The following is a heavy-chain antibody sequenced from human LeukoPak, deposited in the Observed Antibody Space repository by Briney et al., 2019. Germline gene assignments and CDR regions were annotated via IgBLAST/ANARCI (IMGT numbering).Heavy chain of an antibody. CDR3: ARGLGESGGDCYPDY. CDR1: GYTFTGYY. D-gene: IGHD2-21*02. Sequence: ASVKVSCKASGYTFTGYYMHWVRQAPGQGLEWMGWINPNSGGTNYAQKFQGRVTMTRDTSISTAYMELSRLRSDDTAVYYCARGLGESGGDCYPDYWGQGTLVTVSS. CDR2: INPNSGGT. V-gene: IGHV1-2*02. J-gene: IGHJ4*02.